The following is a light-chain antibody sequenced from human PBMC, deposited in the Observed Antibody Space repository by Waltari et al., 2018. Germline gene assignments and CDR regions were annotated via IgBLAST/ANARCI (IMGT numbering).Light chain of an antibody. Sequence: EIVLTQSPATLSLSPGERATLSCRASQTVGSYLAWYQQKPGQAPRPLIYDASTRATGIPARFSGSGSGTDFTLTISRLEPEDFAVYYCQQRSSWPPRTFGQGTRLESK. CDR3: QQRSSWPPRT. CDR1: QTVGSY. CDR2: DAS. V-gene: IGKV3-11*01. J-gene: IGKJ5*01.